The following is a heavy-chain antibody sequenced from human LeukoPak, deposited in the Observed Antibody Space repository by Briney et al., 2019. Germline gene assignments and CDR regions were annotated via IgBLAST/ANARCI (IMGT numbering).Heavy chain of an antibody. V-gene: IGHV3-30-3*02. Sequence: GRSLRLSCAASGFTFSSYAMHWVRQAPGKGLEWVAVISYDGSNKYYADSVKGRFTISRDNSKNTLYLQMNSLRAEDTAVYYCAKMDTAMATGLPDYWGQGTLVTVSS. J-gene: IGHJ4*02. CDR2: ISYDGSNK. CDR3: AKMDTAMATGLPDY. CDR1: GFTFSSYA. D-gene: IGHD5-18*01.